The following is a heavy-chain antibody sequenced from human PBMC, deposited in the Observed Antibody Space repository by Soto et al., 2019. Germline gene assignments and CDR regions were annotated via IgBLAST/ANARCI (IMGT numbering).Heavy chain of an antibody. CDR1: GIPVSSNY. D-gene: IGHD3-10*01. CDR2: LHSGGDT. J-gene: IGHJ6*02. CDR3: ARDGPYYYASRMDV. Sequence: ESGGGLVQPGGSLRLSCVASGIPVSSNYMTWVRQAPGKGLEWVSVLHSGGDTYYANSVKGRFTISRHDSTNTLFLQMNSLTAEDTAVYYCARDGPYYYASRMDVWGQGTTVTVSS. V-gene: IGHV3-53*04.